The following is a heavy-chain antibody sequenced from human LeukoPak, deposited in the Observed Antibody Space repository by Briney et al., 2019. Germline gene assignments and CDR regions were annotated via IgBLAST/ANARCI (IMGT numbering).Heavy chain of an antibody. D-gene: IGHD5-18*01. V-gene: IGHV5-51*01. Sequence: GESLKISCKGSGYSFTSYWIGWVRQMPGKGLEWMGIIYPGDSDTRHSPSFQGQVTISADKSISTAYLQWSSLKASDTAMYYCARHKGEAVQLWDYFDYWGQGTLVTVSS. CDR2: IYPGDSDT. CDR1: GYSFTSYW. J-gene: IGHJ4*02. CDR3: ARHKGEAVQLWDYFDY.